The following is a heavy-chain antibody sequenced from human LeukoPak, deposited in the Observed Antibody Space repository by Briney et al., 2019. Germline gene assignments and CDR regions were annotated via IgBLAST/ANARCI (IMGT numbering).Heavy chain of an antibody. V-gene: IGHV1-69*05. J-gene: IGHJ4*02. CDR1: GGTFSSHG. CDR3: ARKAGLDGYFEY. Sequence: SVKVSCKASGGTFSSHGISWVRQAPGQGLEWMGGIIPMFGTSNHAQKFQGRVTITTDESTTTAYMELSSLRSEDTAVYYCARKAGLDGYFEYWGQGTLVTVSS. CDR2: IIPMFGTS. D-gene: IGHD3/OR15-3a*01.